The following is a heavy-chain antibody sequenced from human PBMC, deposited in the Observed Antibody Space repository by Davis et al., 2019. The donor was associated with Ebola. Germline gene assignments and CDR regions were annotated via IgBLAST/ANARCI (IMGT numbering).Heavy chain of an antibody. CDR2: TYYRSKWYF. D-gene: IGHD2-15*01. J-gene: IGHJ3*01. V-gene: IGHV6-1*01. CDR1: GDSVSNNRDA. Sequence: HSQTLSLTCAISGDSVSNNRDAWNWIRQSPSRGLEWLGRTYYRSKWYFDYAESVKSRIVINPDPSKNQFSLHLNSVTPDDTAIYYCTRDLPEDQGYDVWGQGTLVTVSS. CDR3: TRDLPEDQGYDV.